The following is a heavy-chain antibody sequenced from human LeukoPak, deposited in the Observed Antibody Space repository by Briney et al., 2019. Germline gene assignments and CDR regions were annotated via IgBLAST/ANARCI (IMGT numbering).Heavy chain of an antibody. J-gene: IGHJ4*02. CDR2: IKQDGSEK. V-gene: IGHV3-7*01. CDR1: GLTFSSYW. D-gene: IGHD5-12*01. Sequence: PGGSLRLSCAASGLTFSSYWMSWVRQAPGKGLEWVANIKQDGSEKYYVDSVKGRFSISRDYAKNSVYLQMNSLRAEDTAVYYCARSRDGYNYDYWGQGTLVTVSS. CDR3: ARSRDGYNYDY.